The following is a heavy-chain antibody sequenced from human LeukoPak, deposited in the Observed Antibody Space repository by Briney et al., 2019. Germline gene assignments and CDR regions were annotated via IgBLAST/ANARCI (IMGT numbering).Heavy chain of an antibody. CDR3: ARGGGITIFGVDIPGMDV. J-gene: IGHJ6*02. V-gene: IGHV4-34*01. CDR1: GGSFSGYY. CDR2: INHSGST. Sequence: SETLSLTCAVYGGSFSGYYWSWIRQPPGKGLEWIGEINHSGSTNYNPSLKSRVTISVDTSKNQFSLKLSSVTAADTAVYYCARGGGITIFGVDIPGMDVWGQGTTVTVSS. D-gene: IGHD3-3*01.